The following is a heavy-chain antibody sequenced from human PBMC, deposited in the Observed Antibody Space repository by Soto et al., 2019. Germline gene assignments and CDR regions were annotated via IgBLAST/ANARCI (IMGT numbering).Heavy chain of an antibody. J-gene: IGHJ6*02. CDR3: AKDRGDGIVVHYYGMDV. Sequence: QVQLVESGGGVVQPGRSLRLSCAASGFSFSSYGMHWVRQAPGKGLEWVSLISYGGGDTHYADSVKGRFTISRDNSKNTLYLQMNSLRAEDTAVYYCAKDRGDGIVVHYYGMDVWGQGTTVTAS. V-gene: IGHV3-30*18. D-gene: IGHD2-21*01. CDR1: GFSFSSYG. CDR2: ISYGGGDT.